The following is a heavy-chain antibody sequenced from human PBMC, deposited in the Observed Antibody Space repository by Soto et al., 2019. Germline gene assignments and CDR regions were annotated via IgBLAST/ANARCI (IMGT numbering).Heavy chain of an antibody. Sequence: QVQLVQSGAEVKKPGSSVKVSCKASGGTFSSYTISWVRQAPGQGLEWMGRIIPILGIANYAQKFQGRVTITADKSTSTAYTELRSLRYEDMAVYYCARDRAEYYLGRPNTWFDPWGQGTLVTVSS. CDR2: IIPILGIA. CDR1: GGTFSSYT. J-gene: IGHJ5*02. D-gene: IGHD3-10*01. CDR3: ARDRAEYYLGRPNTWFDP. V-gene: IGHV1-69*08.